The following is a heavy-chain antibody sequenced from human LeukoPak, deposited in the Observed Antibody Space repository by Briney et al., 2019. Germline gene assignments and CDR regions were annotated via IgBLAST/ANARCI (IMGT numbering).Heavy chain of an antibody. Sequence: ASVKVSCKASGGTFSSYAISWVRQAPGQGLEWMGRIIPILGIATYAQKFQGRVTITADKSTSTAYMELSSLRSGDTAVYYCARSTYGGNDYWGQGTLVTVSS. CDR1: GGTFSSYA. J-gene: IGHJ4*02. D-gene: IGHD4-23*01. V-gene: IGHV1-69*04. CDR3: ARSTYGGNDY. CDR2: IIPILGIA.